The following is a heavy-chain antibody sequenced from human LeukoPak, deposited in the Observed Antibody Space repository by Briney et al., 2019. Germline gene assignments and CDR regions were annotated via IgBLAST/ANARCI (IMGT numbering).Heavy chain of an antibody. J-gene: IGHJ3*02. CDR1: GFTFSDSE. Sequence: PGGSLRLSCAASGFTFSDSEMHWVRQAPGKGLEWVAVISYDGNEKYYADSVKGRFTISRDNSKNTLYLQMNSLRAEDTAVYYCARDRDCSSTSCFNAFDIWGQGTVVTVSS. V-gene: IGHV3-30*01. CDR2: ISYDGNEK. D-gene: IGHD2-2*01. CDR3: ARDRDCSSTSCFNAFDI.